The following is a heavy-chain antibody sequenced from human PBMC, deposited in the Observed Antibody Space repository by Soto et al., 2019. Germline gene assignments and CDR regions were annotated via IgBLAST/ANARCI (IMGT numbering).Heavy chain of an antibody. CDR3: ARDAPRYSGYDNWFDP. CDR2: IYYSGST. CDR1: GGSISSYY. Sequence: SETLSLTCTVSGGSISSYYWSWIRQPPGKGLEWIGYIYYSGSTNYNPSLKSRVTISVDTSKNQFSLKLSSVTAADTAVYYCARDAPRYSGYDNWFDPWGQGTLVTVSS. D-gene: IGHD5-12*01. J-gene: IGHJ5*02. V-gene: IGHV4-59*01.